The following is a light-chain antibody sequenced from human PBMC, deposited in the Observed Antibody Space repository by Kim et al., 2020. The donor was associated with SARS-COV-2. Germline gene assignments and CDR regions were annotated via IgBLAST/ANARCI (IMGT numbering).Light chain of an antibody. V-gene: IGKV3-20*01. CDR3: QQYGRSSYS. CDR2: GAS. CDR1: QSVSSSY. Sequence: LSPGERATHSCRASQSVSSSYLAWYQQKPGQAPRLLIYGASSRATGIPDRFSGSGSGTDFTLTISRLEPEDFAVYYCQQYGRSSYSFGQGTKLEI. J-gene: IGKJ2*03.